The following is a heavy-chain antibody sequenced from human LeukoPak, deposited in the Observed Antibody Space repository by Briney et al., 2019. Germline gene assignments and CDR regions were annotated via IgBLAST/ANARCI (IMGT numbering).Heavy chain of an antibody. CDR2: MNPNSGNT. CDR3: ARGGYCSSTSCYLLYYYYYGMDV. Sequence: ASVKVSCKASGYTFTSYDINWVRQATGQGLEWMGWMNPNSGNTGCAQKFQGRVTMTRNTSISTAYMELSSLRSEDTAVYYCARGGYCSSTSCYLLYYYYYGMDVWGQGTTVTVSS. V-gene: IGHV1-8*01. CDR1: GYTFTSYD. J-gene: IGHJ6*02. D-gene: IGHD2-2*03.